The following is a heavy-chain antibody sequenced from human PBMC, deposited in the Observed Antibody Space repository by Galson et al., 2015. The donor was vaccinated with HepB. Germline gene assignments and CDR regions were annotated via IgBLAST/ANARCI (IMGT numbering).Heavy chain of an antibody. V-gene: IGHV1-58*01. CDR1: GFTFTSSA. D-gene: IGHD3-10*01. CDR3: AAVGPNYYGSGSPRAGYYYYGMDV. J-gene: IGHJ6*02. Sequence: SVKVSCKASGFTFTSSAVQWVRQARGQRLEWIGWIVVGSGNTNYAQKFQERVTITRDMSTSTAYMELSSLRPEDTAVYYCAAVGPNYYGSGSPRAGYYYYGMDVWGQGTTVTVSS. CDR2: IVVGSGNT.